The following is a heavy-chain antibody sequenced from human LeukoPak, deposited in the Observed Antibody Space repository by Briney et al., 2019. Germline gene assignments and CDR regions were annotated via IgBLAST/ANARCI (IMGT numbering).Heavy chain of an antibody. J-gene: IGHJ4*02. CDR1: GYTFTTYG. CDR2: ISGYSGNT. V-gene: IGHV1-18*01. Sequence: GASVKVSCKASGYTFTTYGISWARQAPGQGLEWVGWISGYSGNTDYAQKFQDRVTMTTDTSTSTAYMELRSLTSDDTAVYYCARDYRGSYYFYWGQGTLVTVSS. CDR3: ARDYRGSYYFY. D-gene: IGHD1-26*01.